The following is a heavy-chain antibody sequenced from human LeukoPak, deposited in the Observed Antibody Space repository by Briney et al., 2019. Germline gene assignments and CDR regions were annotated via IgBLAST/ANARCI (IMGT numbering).Heavy chain of an antibody. CDR2: IYPGDSDA. CDR3: AREGGSNPTFDL. D-gene: IGHD1-26*01. Sequence: KSGESLKISCRGSGYSFTNYWIGWVRQMPGKGLEWMGIIYPGDSDARFSPSFEGRVTISVDKTINTAYLQWSSLKASDNAMYYCAREGGSNPTFDLWGQGTLVTVSS. CDR1: GYSFTNYW. V-gene: IGHV5-51*01. J-gene: IGHJ4*02.